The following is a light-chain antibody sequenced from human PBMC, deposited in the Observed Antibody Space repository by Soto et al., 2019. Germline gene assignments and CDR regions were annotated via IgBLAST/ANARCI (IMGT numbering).Light chain of an antibody. CDR2: EVS. J-gene: IGLJ3*02. V-gene: IGLV2-8*01. CDR1: SSDVGAYNY. CDR3: TSYAGSNIWV. Sequence: QSVLTQPPSASGSPGQSVTISCTGTSSDVGAYNYVSWYQQYPGKAPKLMIYEVSKRPSGVPDRFSGSKSGKTASLTVSGLQPEDEADYYCTSYAGSNIWVFGGGTKLTGL.